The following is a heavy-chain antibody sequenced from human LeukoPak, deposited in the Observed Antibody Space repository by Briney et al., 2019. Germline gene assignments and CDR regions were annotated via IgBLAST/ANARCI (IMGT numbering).Heavy chain of an antibody. CDR1: GFTFSIYA. D-gene: IGHD5-24*01. J-gene: IGHJ4*02. CDR2: ISGRGDTT. CDR3: AKDPAAGVATTKLDY. V-gene: IGHV3-23*01. Sequence: GGSLRLSCAASGFTFSIYAMTWVRQAPGKGLEWVSGISGRGDTTNYADSVQGRFTISRDSSKNTLYLQMNGLRAEDTAVYYCAKDPAAGVATTKLDYWGKGTLVTVSS.